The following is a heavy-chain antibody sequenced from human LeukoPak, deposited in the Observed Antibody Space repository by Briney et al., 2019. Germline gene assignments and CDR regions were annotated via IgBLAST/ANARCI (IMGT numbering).Heavy chain of an antibody. J-gene: IGHJ3*02. V-gene: IGHV3-23*01. Sequence: GGSLRLSCAASGFTFSSYAMSWVRQAPGKGLEWVSAISGSGGSTYYADSVKGRFTISRDNSKNTLYLQMNSLRAEDTAVYYCAKGAKLLWFGELILAFDIWGQGTMVTVSS. D-gene: IGHD3-10*01. CDR3: AKGAKLLWFGELILAFDI. CDR2: ISGSGGST. CDR1: GFTFSSYA.